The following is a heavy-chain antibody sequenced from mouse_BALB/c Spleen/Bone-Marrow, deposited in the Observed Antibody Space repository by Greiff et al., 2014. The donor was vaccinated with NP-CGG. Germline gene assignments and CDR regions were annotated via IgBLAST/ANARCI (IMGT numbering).Heavy chain of an antibody. CDR2: NYPGSGST. J-gene: IGHJ1*01. Sequence: LQQSGSELVRPGASVKLSCKASGYTFTSYWMHWVKQRPGQGLEWIGNNYPGSGSTNYDEKFKSKATLTVDTSSSTAYMQLSSPTSEDSAVYFCTREDRDWYFDVWGAGTTVTVSS. V-gene: IGHV1S22*01. CDR3: TREDRDWYFDV. CDR1: GYTFTSYW.